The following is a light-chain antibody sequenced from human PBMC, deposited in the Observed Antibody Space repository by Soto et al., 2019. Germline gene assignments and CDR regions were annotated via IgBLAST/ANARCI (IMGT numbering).Light chain of an antibody. J-gene: IGLJ3*02. CDR2: STN. CDR1: SGSVSTSYY. Sequence: QAVVTQEPSFSVSPGRTVTLTCGLSSGSVSTSYYPSWYQQTPGQAPRTLIYSTNTRSSGVPDRCSGSILGNKAALTITGAQADDESEYYCVLYMGSGIWVFGGGTKLTVL. V-gene: IGLV8-61*01. CDR3: VLYMGSGIWV.